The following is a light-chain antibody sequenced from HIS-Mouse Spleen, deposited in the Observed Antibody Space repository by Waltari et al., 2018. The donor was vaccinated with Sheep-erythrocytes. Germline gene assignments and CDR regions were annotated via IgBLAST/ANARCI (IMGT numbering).Light chain of an antibody. V-gene: IGLV2-23*01. J-gene: IGLJ3*02. CDR1: SGFVGGYPL. Sequence: QSALTQPASVSGSPGQSIPISCTGTSGFVGGYPLISWYQQHPHKPPKLMIYEGSKRPSGVSIRFSGAKSGNTAYPTISGLKAEDEADYYCCSYAGSSTPWVFGGGTTLTVL. CDR2: EGS. CDR3: CSYAGSSTPWV.